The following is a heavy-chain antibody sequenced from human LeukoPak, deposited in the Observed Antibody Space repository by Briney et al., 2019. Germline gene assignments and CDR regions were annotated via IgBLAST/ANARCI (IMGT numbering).Heavy chain of an antibody. CDR2: INHSGST. V-gene: IGHV4-34*01. D-gene: IGHD1-1*01. CDR1: GGSFSGYY. CDR3: ARRQLIWAANDY. Sequence: SETLSLTCAVYGGSFSGYYWSWIRQPPGKGLEWIGEINHSGSTNYNPSLKSRVTISVDTSKNQFSLKLSSVTAADTAVYYCARRQLIWAANDYWGQGTLVTVSS. J-gene: IGHJ4*02.